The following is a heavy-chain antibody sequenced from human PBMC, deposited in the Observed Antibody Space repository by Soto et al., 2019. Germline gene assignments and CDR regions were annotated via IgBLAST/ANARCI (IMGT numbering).Heavy chain of an antibody. D-gene: IGHD6-19*01. V-gene: IGHV1-18*01. CDR3: ARAHFSYTSDWYGSH. J-gene: IGHJ4*02. Sequence: QVQLVQSGAEVKKPGASVKVSCKASGYTFTNNGISWVRQAPGQGLEWMGWIHAYNGNTTYAQMYQGRLTLTTDTSTSTAYMELRSLRPDDTAVYYCARAHFSYTSDWYGSHWAQETLVTVSS. CDR2: IHAYNGNT. CDR1: GYTFTNNG.